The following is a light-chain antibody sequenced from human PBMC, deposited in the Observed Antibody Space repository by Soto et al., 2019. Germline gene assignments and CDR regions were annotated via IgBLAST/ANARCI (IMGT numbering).Light chain of an antibody. Sequence: EIVMTQSPATLSVSPGERVTLSCRASQSVSNNLAWYQQKPGQAPRILIYATSTRATGIPARFSGSGAGTEFTLTISRLQSEDFAIYYCQQYNNWPRTFGQGTKVEIK. V-gene: IGKV3-15*01. CDR1: QSVSNN. J-gene: IGKJ1*01. CDR3: QQYNNWPRT. CDR2: ATS.